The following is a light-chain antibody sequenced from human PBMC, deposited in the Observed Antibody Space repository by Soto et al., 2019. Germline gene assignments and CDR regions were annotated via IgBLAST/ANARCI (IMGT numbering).Light chain of an antibody. Sequence: EIVMTQSPATLSVSPGERATLSCRASQSVSSNLAWYQQKPGQPPRLLIYGASTRATGIPGRFSGSGSGTGFTLTISSLQSEDFAVYYCQHYNNWPPWTFGQGTKVEIK. CDR1: QSVSSN. V-gene: IGKV3-15*01. CDR3: QHYNNWPPWT. CDR2: GAS. J-gene: IGKJ1*01.